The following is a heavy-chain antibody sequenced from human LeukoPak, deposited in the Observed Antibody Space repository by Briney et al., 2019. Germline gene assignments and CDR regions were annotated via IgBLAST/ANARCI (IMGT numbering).Heavy chain of an antibody. CDR1: GGSFSGYY. Sequence: SETLSLTCAVYGGSFSGYYWSWIRQPPGKGLEGIGEINHSGSTNYNPSLKSRVTISVDTSKNQFSLKLSSVTAADTAVYYCARAPPYSSGRGTHWFDPWGQGTLVTVSS. V-gene: IGHV4-34*01. J-gene: IGHJ5*02. CDR3: ARAPPYSSGRGTHWFDP. D-gene: IGHD6-19*01. CDR2: INHSGST.